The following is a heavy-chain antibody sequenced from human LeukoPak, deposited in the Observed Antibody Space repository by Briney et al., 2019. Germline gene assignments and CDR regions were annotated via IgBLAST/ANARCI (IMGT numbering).Heavy chain of an antibody. CDR1: GDTFSSYA. CDR3: AREYYYDSSGYIDY. Sequence: SVKVSCKASGDTFSSYAISWVRQAPGQGLEWMGRIIPIFGIANYAQKFQGRVTITADKSTSTAYMELSSLRSEDTAVYYCAREYYYDSSGYIDYWGQGTLVTVSS. CDR2: IIPIFGIA. J-gene: IGHJ4*02. D-gene: IGHD3-22*01. V-gene: IGHV1-69*04.